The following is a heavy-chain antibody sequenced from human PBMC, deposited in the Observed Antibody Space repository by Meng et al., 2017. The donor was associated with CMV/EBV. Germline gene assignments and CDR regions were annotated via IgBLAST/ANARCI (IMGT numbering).Heavy chain of an antibody. CDR1: GYTFNNHD. Sequence: ASVKVSCKASGYTFNNHDINWVRQAPGQGLEWMGWINLRSGKIESAQKFQGRITLTTDASTSTVYMELRSLTSDDTAVYYCAKDLFSPGRNSGFDHWGQGTLVTVSS. J-gene: IGHJ4*02. CDR2: INLRSGKI. V-gene: IGHV1-18*01. CDR3: AKDLFSPGRNSGFDH. D-gene: IGHD1-26*01.